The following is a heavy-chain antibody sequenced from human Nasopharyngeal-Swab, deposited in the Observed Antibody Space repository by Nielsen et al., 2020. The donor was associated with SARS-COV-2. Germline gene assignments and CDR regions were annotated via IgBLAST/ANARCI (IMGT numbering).Heavy chain of an antibody. J-gene: IGHJ4*02. V-gene: IGHV4-39*07. CDR1: GGSISSSSYY. CDR3: ARGHSSSSQYFDY. Sequence: GSLRLSCTVSGGSISSSSYYWGWIRQPPGKGLEWIGSIYHSGSTYYNPSLKSRVTISVDTSKNQFSLKLSSVTAADTAVYYCARGHSSSSQYFDYWGQGTLVTVSS. CDR2: IYHSGST. D-gene: IGHD6-6*01.